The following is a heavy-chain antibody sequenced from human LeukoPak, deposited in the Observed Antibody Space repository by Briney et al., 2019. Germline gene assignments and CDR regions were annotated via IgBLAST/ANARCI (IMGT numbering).Heavy chain of an antibody. J-gene: IGHJ4*02. V-gene: IGHV3-33*01. CDR3: ARDRAARQYYFNY. D-gene: IGHD6-6*01. CDR1: GFTFSSYG. Sequence: PGRSLRLSCAASGFTFSSYGMHRVRQAPGKGLEWVAVIWYDGSNKYYADSVKGRFTISRDNSKNTLYLQMNSLRAEDTAVYYCARDRAARQYYFNYWGQGTLVTVSS. CDR2: IWYDGSNK.